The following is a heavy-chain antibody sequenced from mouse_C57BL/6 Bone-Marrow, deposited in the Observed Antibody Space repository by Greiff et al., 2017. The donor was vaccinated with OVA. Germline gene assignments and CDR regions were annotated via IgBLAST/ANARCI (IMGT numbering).Heavy chain of an antibody. J-gene: IGHJ3*01. D-gene: IGHD2-2*01. CDR3: ARYGYDGAWFAY. Sequence: QVQLQQSGAELVKPGASVKLSCKASGYTFTSYWMHWVKQRPGQGLEWIGMIHPNSGSTNYNEKFKSKATLTVDKSSSTAYMQRSSLTSEDSAVYYCARYGYDGAWFAYWGQGTLVTVSA. V-gene: IGHV1-64*01. CDR1: GYTFTSYW. CDR2: IHPNSGST.